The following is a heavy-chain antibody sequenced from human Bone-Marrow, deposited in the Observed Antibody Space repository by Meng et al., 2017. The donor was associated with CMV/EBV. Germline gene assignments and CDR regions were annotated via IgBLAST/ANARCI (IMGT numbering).Heavy chain of an antibody. Sequence: GGSLRLSCAASGFTFSSYAMHWVRQAPGKGLEWVAVISYDGSNKYYADSVKGRFTISRDNSKNTLYLQMNSLRAEDTAVYYCARVAYCGGDCYYYFDSWGQGTLVTVSS. CDR2: ISYDGSNK. D-gene: IGHD2-21*01. CDR3: ARVAYCGGDCYYYFDS. J-gene: IGHJ4*02. CDR1: GFTFSSYA. V-gene: IGHV3-30-3*01.